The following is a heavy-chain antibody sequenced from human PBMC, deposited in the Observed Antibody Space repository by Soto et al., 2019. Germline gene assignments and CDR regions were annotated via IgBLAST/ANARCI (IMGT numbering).Heavy chain of an antibody. CDR3: ARDVYSSGDDWFDP. CDR2: ISAYNGNT. J-gene: IGHJ5*02. Sequence: ASVKVSCKASGYTFTSYGISWVRHAPGQGLEWMGWISAYNGNTNYAQKLQGRVTMTTDTSTSTAYMELRSLRSDDTAVYYCARDVYSSGDDWFDPWGQGTLVTVSS. D-gene: IGHD6-19*01. V-gene: IGHV1-18*01. CDR1: GYTFTSYG.